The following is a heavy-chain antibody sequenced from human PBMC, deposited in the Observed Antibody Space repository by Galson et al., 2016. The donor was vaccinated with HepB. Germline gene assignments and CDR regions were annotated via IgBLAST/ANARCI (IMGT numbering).Heavy chain of an antibody. CDR3: ARESYYYDFNGHRFHLLFDY. V-gene: IGHV1-3*01. J-gene: IGHJ4*02. CDR1: GYTFTSNT. Sequence: SVKVSCKASGYTFTSNTMHWVRQAPGQRLEWMGWINGGIGNTKYSQKFQGRVTFTRDTSASTAYMELGSLRPEDTAIYYCARESYYYDFNGHRFHLLFDYWGQGALVTVSS. D-gene: IGHD3-22*01. CDR2: INGGIGNT.